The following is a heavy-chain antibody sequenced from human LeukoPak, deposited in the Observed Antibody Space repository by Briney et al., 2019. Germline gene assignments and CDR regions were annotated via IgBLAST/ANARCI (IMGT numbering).Heavy chain of an antibody. CDR3: ARDKSYFGSGNYHYFDS. CDR1: GLAFSQFP. D-gene: IGHD3-10*01. V-gene: IGHV3-30*03. J-gene: IGHJ4*02. CDR2: ISHDGGNK. Sequence: GGSLRLSCVVSGLAFSQFPVHWVRQAQDKRLEWVAFISHDGGNKKYGDSVKGRFTISRDNSKNTVYLQMNSLRPEDTALYYCARDKSYFGSGNYHYFDSWGQGALVIVSS.